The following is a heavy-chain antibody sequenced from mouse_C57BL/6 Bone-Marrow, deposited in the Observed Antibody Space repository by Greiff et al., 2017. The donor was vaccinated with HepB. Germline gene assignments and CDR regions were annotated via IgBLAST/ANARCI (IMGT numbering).Heavy chain of an antibody. J-gene: IGHJ1*03. V-gene: IGHV14-4*01. CDR1: GFNIKDDY. Sequence: EVQLQQSGAELVRPGASVKLSCTASGFNIKDDYMHWVKQRPEQGLEWIGWIDPENGDTEYASKFQGKATITADTSSNTAYLQLSSLTSEDTAVYYCTTPYYGSGGFDVWGTGTTVTFSS. CDR3: TTPYYGSGGFDV. CDR2: IDPENGDT. D-gene: IGHD1-1*01.